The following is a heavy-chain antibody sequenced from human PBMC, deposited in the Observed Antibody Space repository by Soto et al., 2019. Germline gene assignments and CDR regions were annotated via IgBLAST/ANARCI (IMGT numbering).Heavy chain of an antibody. V-gene: IGHV3-23*01. Sequence: EVQLLESGGGLVQPGGSLRLSCAASGFPLSTYGMSWFRQAPGKGLEWVSSITGTGGDTYYADSVKGRFTSSRDNSNNMLYLQMNSLRVEDTAVYYCARIRGYWYGLEVWGQGTTITVSS. J-gene: IGHJ6*02. CDR2: ITGTGGDT. D-gene: IGHD3-3*02. CDR3: ARIRGYWYGLEV. CDR1: GFPLSTYG.